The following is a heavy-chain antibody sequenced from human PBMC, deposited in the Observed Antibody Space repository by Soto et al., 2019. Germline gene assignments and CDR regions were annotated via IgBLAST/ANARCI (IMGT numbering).Heavy chain of an antibody. Sequence: ASVKVSCKASGYTFTSYAMHWVRQAPGQRLEWKGWINAGNGNKKYSQKFQGRVTITRDTSASTAYMELSSLRSEDTAVYYCARRGITGTPAIFDYWGQGTLVTVSS. CDR2: INAGNGNK. D-gene: IGHD1-7*01. V-gene: IGHV1-3*01. CDR3: ARRGITGTPAIFDY. J-gene: IGHJ4*02. CDR1: GYTFTSYA.